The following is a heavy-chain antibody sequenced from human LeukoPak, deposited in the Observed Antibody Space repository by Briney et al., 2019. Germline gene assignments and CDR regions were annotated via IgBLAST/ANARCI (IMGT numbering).Heavy chain of an antibody. Sequence: SETLSLTCTVSGGSISSSSYYWGWIRQPPGKGLEWIGSIYYSGSTYYNPSLKSRVTISVDMSKNQFSLKLSSVTAADTAVHYCATQLRYFDWTNLYYFDYWGQGTLVTVSS. J-gene: IGHJ4*02. CDR3: ATQLRYFDWTNLYYFDY. D-gene: IGHD3-9*01. CDR1: GGSISSSSYY. CDR2: IYYSGST. V-gene: IGHV4-39*01.